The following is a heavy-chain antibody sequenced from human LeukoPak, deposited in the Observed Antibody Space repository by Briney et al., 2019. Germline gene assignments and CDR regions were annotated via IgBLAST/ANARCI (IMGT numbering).Heavy chain of an antibody. V-gene: IGHV3-7*04. CDR3: ARERGITGTIKY. CDR1: GFXFSSYW. Sequence: GGSLRLSCAASGFXFSSYWMSWVRQAPGKGLEWVANIKQDGSEKYYVASVKGRFTIPRDNAKNSLYLQMNSLRAEDTAVYYCARERGITGTIKYWGQGTLVTVSS. J-gene: IGHJ4*02. CDR2: IKQDGSEK. D-gene: IGHD1-7*01.